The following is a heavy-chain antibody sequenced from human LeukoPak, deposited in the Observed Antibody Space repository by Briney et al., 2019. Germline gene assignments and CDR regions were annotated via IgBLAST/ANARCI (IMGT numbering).Heavy chain of an antibody. CDR2: IYYSGST. Sequence: SETLSRTCTVSGVSISSGGYYWSWIRQHPGKGLELIRYIYYSGSTYYNPSLKSRVTISVDSSKQQFSLKLGSVPAAGTAVYYCARGPYSLMLTFGGVIVLGGAYYYMDVWGKGTTVTVSS. J-gene: IGHJ6*03. CDR1: GVSISSGGYY. D-gene: IGHD3-16*02. V-gene: IGHV4-31*03. CDR3: ARGPYSLMLTFGGVIVLGGAYYYMDV.